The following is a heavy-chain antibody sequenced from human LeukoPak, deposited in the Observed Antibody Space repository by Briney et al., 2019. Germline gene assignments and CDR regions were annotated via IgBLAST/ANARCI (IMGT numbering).Heavy chain of an antibody. CDR3: ASRGPGGDDY. Sequence: PSETLSLTCAVYGGSFSGYYWSWIRQPPGKGLEWIGEINHSGSTNYNPSLKSRVTISVDTSKNQFSLKLSSVTAAGTAVYYRASRGPGGDDYWGQGTLVTVSS. CDR1: GGSFSGYY. D-gene: IGHD2-21*02. J-gene: IGHJ4*02. V-gene: IGHV4-34*01. CDR2: INHSGST.